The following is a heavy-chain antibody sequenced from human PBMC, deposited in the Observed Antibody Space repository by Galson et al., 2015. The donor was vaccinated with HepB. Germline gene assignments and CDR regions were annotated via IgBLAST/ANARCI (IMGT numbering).Heavy chain of an antibody. Sequence: PALVKPTQTLTLTCTFSGFSLSTSEMCMSWIRQPPGKALEWLARIDWDDDKYYRTSLKTRLTISKDTSKNQVVLTMTNMDPVDTATYYCARILRSGGTYYDVFDIWGQGTMVTVSS. CDR2: IDWDDDK. CDR3: ARILRSGGTYYDVFDI. CDR1: GFSLSTSEMC. D-gene: IGHD2-15*01. J-gene: IGHJ3*02. V-gene: IGHV2-70*11.